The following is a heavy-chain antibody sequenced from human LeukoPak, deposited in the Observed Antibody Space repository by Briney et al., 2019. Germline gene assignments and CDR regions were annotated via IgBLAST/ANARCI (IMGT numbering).Heavy chain of an antibody. D-gene: IGHD3-9*01. CDR1: GYTFTSYG. Sequence: GASVKVSCKASGYTFTSYGISWVRQAPGQGLEWMGWISAYNGNTNYAQKVQGRVTMTTDTSTSTAYMELRSLTSDDTALYYCASLRYFDWLHLYWGQGTLVTVSS. V-gene: IGHV1-18*01. J-gene: IGHJ4*02. CDR2: ISAYNGNT. CDR3: ASLRYFDWLHLY.